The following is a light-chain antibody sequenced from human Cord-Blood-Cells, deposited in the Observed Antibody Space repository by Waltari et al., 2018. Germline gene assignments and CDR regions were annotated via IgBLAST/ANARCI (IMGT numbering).Light chain of an antibody. J-gene: IGLJ1*01. CDR1: SSYVGGYNY. V-gene: IGLV2-14*01. CDR2: EVI. CDR3: SSYTSSSTLV. Sequence: QSALTQPASVSGSPGQSITLSCTGTSSYVGGYNYVSWYQQHPGKTPKLIIYEVIKRPSGVSNRFAGSKSGNTASLTISGLQAEDEADYYCSSYTSSSTLVFGTGTKVTVL.